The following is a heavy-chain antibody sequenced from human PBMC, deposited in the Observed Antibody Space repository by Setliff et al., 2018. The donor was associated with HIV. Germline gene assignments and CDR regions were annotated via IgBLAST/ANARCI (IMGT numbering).Heavy chain of an antibody. CDR1: GDSMSPYY. Sequence: SETLSLTCSVSGDSMSPYYWSWIRQSADKGLEWIGRVHPTGGTIYNPSLRSRVTMSVDTSKSQFSLKLSSVTAADTAMYYCARVFPPIRGAPFGTPPGAFDIWGQGTRVTVSS. D-gene: IGHD2-15*01. J-gene: IGHJ3*02. V-gene: IGHV4-4*07. CDR3: ARVFPPIRGAPFGTPPGAFDI. CDR2: VHPTGGT.